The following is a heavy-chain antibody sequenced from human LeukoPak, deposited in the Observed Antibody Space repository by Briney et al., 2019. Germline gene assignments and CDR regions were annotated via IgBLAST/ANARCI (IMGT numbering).Heavy chain of an antibody. V-gene: IGHV4-59*01. D-gene: IGHD3-22*01. CDR2: IYYSGST. CDR1: GGSISSCY. Sequence: PSETLSRTCTVSGGSISSCYWSWLRQPPGKGLEWIGYIYYSGSTNYNPSLKSRVTISVDTSKNQFSLKLSSVTAADTAVYYCARTDSYYDTSGYWHYYFEYWGQGTLVTVSS. CDR3: ARTDSYYDTSGYWHYYFEY. J-gene: IGHJ4*02.